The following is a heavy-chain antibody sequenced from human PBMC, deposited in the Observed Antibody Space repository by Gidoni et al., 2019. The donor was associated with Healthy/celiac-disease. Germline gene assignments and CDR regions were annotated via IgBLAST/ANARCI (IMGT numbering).Heavy chain of an antibody. CDR3: AKDPSPAYGSGSYYPDY. CDR2: ISYDGSNK. V-gene: IGHV3-30*18. Sequence: QVQLVESGGGVVQPGRSLRLSCAASGFTFSSYGMHWVRQAPGKGLEWVAVISYDGSNKYYADALKGRFTISRDNSKNTLYLQMNSLRAEDTAVYYCAKDPSPAYGSGSYYPDYWGQGTLVTVSS. D-gene: IGHD3-10*01. CDR1: GFTFSSYG. J-gene: IGHJ4*02.